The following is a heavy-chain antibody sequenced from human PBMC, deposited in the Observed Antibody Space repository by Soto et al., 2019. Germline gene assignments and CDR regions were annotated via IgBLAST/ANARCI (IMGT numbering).Heavy chain of an antibody. D-gene: IGHD5-18*01. CDR1: GGTFSNYP. V-gene: IGHV1-69*12. Sequence: QVQLVQSGAEVKKPGSSVKVSCKASGGTFSNYPISWVRQAPGQGLEWMGGIIPIFGTVNYAQKFPGRVTITAHESTSTAYMELSSLRSEDTAVYYCARGNQRWIQLWYFDLWGRGPLVTVSS. CDR3: ARGNQRWIQLWYFDL. CDR2: IIPIFGTV. J-gene: IGHJ2*01.